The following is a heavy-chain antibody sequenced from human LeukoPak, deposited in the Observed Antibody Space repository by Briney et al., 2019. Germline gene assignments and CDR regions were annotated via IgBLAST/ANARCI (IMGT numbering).Heavy chain of an antibody. CDR2: IYYSGNT. V-gene: IGHV4-59*08. CDR1: GGSISGDH. J-gene: IGHJ3*02. Sequence: SETLSLTCTVSGGSISGDHLNWIRQPPGKGLEWIGNIYYSGNTNYNPSLKSRVTISVDTSKNQFSLKLSSVTAADTAVYYCARRNDFDIWGQGTMVTVSS. CDR3: ARRNDFDI.